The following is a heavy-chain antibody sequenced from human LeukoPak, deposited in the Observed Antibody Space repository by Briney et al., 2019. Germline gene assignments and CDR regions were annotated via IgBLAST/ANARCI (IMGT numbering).Heavy chain of an antibody. Sequence: GGSLRLSCAASGFTFSTYWMTWVRHAPGKGLVWVSRIRGDGSLTNYADSVKGRFTISRDNAKNTLYLQMNSLGPEDTGVYYCARGERSVSTITYWGQGTLVTVSS. CDR1: GFTFSTYW. CDR2: IRGDGSLT. D-gene: IGHD5/OR15-5a*01. J-gene: IGHJ4*02. V-gene: IGHV3-74*01. CDR3: ARGERSVSTITY.